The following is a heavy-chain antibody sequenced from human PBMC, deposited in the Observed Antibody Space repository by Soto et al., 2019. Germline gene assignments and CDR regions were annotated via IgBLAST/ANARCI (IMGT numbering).Heavy chain of an antibody. CDR2: ISGSGGST. CDR3: AKRMNHYDSSGYYYQNPYYYYGMDV. V-gene: IGHV3-23*01. D-gene: IGHD3-22*01. Sequence: GSLRLSCAASGFTFSSYAMSWVRQAPGKGLEWVSAISGSGGSTYYADSVKGRFTISRDNSKNTLYLQMNSLRAEDTAVYYCAKRMNHYDSSGYYYQNPYYYYGMDVWGQGTTVTSP. CDR1: GFTFSSYA. J-gene: IGHJ6*02.